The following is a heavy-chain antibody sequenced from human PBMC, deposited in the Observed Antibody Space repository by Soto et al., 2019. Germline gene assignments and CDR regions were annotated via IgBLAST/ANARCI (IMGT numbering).Heavy chain of an antibody. J-gene: IGHJ6*02. V-gene: IGHV1-69*13. CDR3: ARQGDPGGYYYYGMDV. CDR2: IIPIFGTA. D-gene: IGHD2-21*02. CDR1: GGTFSSYA. Sequence: ASVKVSCKASGGTFSSYAISWVRQAPGQGLEWMGGIIPIFGTANYAQKFQGRVTITADESTSTAYMELSSLRSEDTAVYYCARQGDPGGYYYYGMDVWGQGTTVTVSS.